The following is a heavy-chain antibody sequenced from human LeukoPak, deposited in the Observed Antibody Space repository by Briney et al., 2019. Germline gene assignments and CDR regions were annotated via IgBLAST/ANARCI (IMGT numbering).Heavy chain of an antibody. CDR1: GGTFSSYT. D-gene: IGHD2-2*01. CDR3: ARDSGEYQLLSLNYYYYMDV. J-gene: IGHJ6*03. CDR2: IIPILGIA. Sequence: SVKVTCKASGGTFSSYTISWVRQAPGQGLEWMGRIIPILGIANYAQKFQGRVTITADKSTSTAYMELSSLRSEDTAVYYCARDSGEYQLLSLNYYYYMDVWSKGTTVTVSS. V-gene: IGHV1-69*04.